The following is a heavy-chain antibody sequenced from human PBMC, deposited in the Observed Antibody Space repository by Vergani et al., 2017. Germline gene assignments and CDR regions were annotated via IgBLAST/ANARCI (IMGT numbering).Heavy chain of an antibody. CDR2: LSTTGGA. J-gene: IGHJ5*02. Sequence: EVQLLQSGEGVIQPGGSVRLSCAASGFTFSACPMTWVRQAPGKGLEWIGSLSTTGGATHASHNPSLKSRVSISVDTSKSQFSLRLTSVTAADSAIYYCAGDTHSWQRADRWGQGLLVSVSS. CDR1: GFTFSACP. D-gene: IGHD6-13*01. CDR3: AGDTHSWQRADR. V-gene: IGHV3-23*05.